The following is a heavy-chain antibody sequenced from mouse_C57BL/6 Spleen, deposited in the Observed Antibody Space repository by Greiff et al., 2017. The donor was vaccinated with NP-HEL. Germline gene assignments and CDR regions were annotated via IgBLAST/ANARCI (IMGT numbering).Heavy chain of an antibody. CDR2: IHPNSGST. CDR1: GYTFTSYW. D-gene: IGHD2-3*01. V-gene: IGHV1-64*01. CDR3: ARDDGYYGDYY. Sequence: QVQLQQSGAELVKPGASVKLSCKASGYTFTSYWMHWVKQRPGQGLEWIGMIHPNSGSTNYNEKFKSKATLTVDKSSSTAYMQLSSLTSEDSAVYYCARDDGYYGDYYWGQGTTLTVSS. J-gene: IGHJ2*01.